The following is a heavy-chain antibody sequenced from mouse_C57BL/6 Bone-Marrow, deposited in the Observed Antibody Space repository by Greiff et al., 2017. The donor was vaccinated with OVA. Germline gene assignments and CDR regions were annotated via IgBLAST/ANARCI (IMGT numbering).Heavy chain of an antibody. CDR2: IYPGSGNT. V-gene: IGHV1-76*01. Sequence: QVQLQQSGAELVRPGASVKLSCKASGYTFTDYYINWVKQRPGQGLEWIARIYPGSGNTYYNEKFKGKATLTAEKSSSTAYMQLSSLTSEDSAVYFCARWVVTTVVGEDYWGQGTSVTVSS. CDR3: ARWVVTTVVGEDY. J-gene: IGHJ4*01. D-gene: IGHD1-1*01. CDR1: GYTFTDYY.